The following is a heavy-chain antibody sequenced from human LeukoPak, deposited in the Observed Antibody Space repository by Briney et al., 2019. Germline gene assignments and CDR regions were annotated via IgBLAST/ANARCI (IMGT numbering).Heavy chain of an antibody. D-gene: IGHD1-26*01. CDR3: AKDTKWATYYYMDV. Sequence: GGSLRLSCAASGFTFSSYAMSWVRQAPGKGLEWVSAISGSGGSTYYADSVKGRFTISRDNSKNTLYLQMNSLRAEDTAVYYCAKDTKWATYYYMDVWGKGTTVTVSS. CDR1: GFTFSSYA. CDR2: ISGSGGST. J-gene: IGHJ6*03. V-gene: IGHV3-23*01.